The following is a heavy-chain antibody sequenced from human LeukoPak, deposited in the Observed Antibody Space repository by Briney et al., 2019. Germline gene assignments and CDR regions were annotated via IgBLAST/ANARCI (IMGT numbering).Heavy chain of an antibody. CDR3: TRTYVGYCSSTSCPYYYYYYMDV. Sequence: PGGSLRLSCAASGFTFSGSAMHWVRQASGKGLEWVGRIRSKANSYATAYAASVKGRFTISRDDSKNTAYLQMNSLKTEDTAVYYCTRTYVGYCSSTSCPYYYYYYMDVWGKGTTVTVSS. CDR1: GFTFSGSA. D-gene: IGHD2-2*01. V-gene: IGHV3-73*01. CDR2: IRSKANSYAT. J-gene: IGHJ6*03.